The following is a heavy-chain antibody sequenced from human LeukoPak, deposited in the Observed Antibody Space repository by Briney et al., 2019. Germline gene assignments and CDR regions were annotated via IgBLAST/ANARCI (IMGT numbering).Heavy chain of an antibody. CDR1: GGSISSYY. CDR2: IYYSGST. J-gene: IGHJ4*02. Sequence: SETLSLTCTVSGGSISSYYWSWIRQPPGKGLEWIGYIYYSGSTNYNPSLKSRVTISLDTSKNQFSLKLSSVTAADTALYFCARGPYDNRGYYQGFDYWGRGTLVTVSS. V-gene: IGHV4-59*01. D-gene: IGHD3-22*01. CDR3: ARGPYDNRGYYQGFDY.